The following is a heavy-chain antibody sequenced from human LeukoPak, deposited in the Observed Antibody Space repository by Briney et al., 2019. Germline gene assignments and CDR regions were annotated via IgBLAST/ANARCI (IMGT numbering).Heavy chain of an antibody. D-gene: IGHD3-22*01. CDR1: GFTFSSYA. J-gene: IGHJ4*02. CDR3: ARDRYSSGYYLDY. CDR2: ISYDGSNK. Sequence: GRSLRLSCAASGFTFSSYAMHWVRQAPGKGLEMVPVISYDGSNKYYADSVKGRFTISRDNSKNTLYLQMNSLRAEDTAVYYCARDRYSSGYYLDYWGQGTLVTVSS. V-gene: IGHV3-30-3*01.